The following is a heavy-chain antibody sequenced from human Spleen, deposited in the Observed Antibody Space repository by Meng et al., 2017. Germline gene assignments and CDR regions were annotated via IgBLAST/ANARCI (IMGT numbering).Heavy chain of an antibody. D-gene: IGHD4-17*01. CDR2: IFHSGST. J-gene: IGHJ4*02. CDR3: AGDYGDSPPFDY. CDR1: GYPISSGYY. Sequence: SETLSLTCTVSGYPISSGYYWGWIRQPPGKGLEWIGSIFHSGSTYYNPSLKSRVTISVDTSKNQFSLKLSSVTAADTAVYYCAGDYGDSPPFDYWGQGTLVTVSS. V-gene: IGHV4-38-2*02.